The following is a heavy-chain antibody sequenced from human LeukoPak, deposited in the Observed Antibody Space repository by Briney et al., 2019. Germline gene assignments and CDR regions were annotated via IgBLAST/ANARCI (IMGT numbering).Heavy chain of an antibody. CDR2: IYSSGTR. V-gene: IGHV3-66*04. CDR3: ARHPHAVDNDI. J-gene: IGHJ4*02. D-gene: IGHD5-24*01. CDR1: GFSFSSNY. Sequence: PGGSLRLSCAASGFSFSSNYMNWVRQAPGKGLEWVSVIYSSGTRYYADSVKGRFTISRDNSKNTLYLQMNSLRAEDTAVHYCARHPHAVDNDIWGQGTLVTVSS.